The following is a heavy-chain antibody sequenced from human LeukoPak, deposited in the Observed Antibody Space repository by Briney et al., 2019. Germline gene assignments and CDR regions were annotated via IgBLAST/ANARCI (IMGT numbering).Heavy chain of an antibody. D-gene: IGHD3-10*01. V-gene: IGHV1-69*04. Sequence: EASVKVSCKASGGTFSNYAISWVRQAPGQGLEWMGRIIPILGIANYAQKLQGRVTMTTDTSTSTAYMELRSLRSDDTAVYYCARDLSAYGSGNDAFDIWGQGTMVTVSS. J-gene: IGHJ3*02. CDR3: ARDLSAYGSGNDAFDI. CDR1: GGTFSNYA. CDR2: IIPILGIA.